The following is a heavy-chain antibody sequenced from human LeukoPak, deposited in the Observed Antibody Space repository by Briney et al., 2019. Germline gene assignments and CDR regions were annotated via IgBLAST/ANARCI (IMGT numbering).Heavy chain of an antibody. CDR1: GFTFADYA. J-gene: IGHJ4*02. CDR2: IRIKAYGGTT. CDR3: AREGYCTAGSCYGIAY. D-gene: IGHD2-15*01. V-gene: IGHV3-49*04. Sequence: GGSLRLSCSASGFTFADYAMSWVRQAPGKGLEWVGLIRIKAYGGTTEYAASVKGRFTLSRDDSKTIAYLQMSSLRTEDTAVYYCAREGYCTAGSCYGIAYWGQGTLVTVSS.